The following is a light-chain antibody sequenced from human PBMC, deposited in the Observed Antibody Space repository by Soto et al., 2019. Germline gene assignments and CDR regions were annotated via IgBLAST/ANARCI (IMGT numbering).Light chain of an antibody. CDR1: QSVTSNY. Sequence: ETVLTQSPVTLSVSPGERATLSCRASQSVTSNYLAWYQQKPGQAPRLLIYGASSRATGIPDRFSGSGSGTDFTLTISRLEPEDFAVFYCQQYGSSPWTFGQGTKVDIK. J-gene: IGKJ1*01. V-gene: IGKV3-20*01. CDR3: QQYGSSPWT. CDR2: GAS.